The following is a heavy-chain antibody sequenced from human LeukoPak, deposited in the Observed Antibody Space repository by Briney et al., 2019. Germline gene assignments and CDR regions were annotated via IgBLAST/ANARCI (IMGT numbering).Heavy chain of an antibody. V-gene: IGHV3-23*01. CDR1: GLILSSYV. Sequence: GGSLRLSCAASGLILSSYVMSGVRQAPGKGLEWVSTITVSGGRTYYADSVKGRFTISRDNSKNTLYLQMNSLRAEDTAVYYCAREGVVFDIWGQGTMVTVSS. CDR3: AREGVVFDI. CDR2: ITVSGGRT. J-gene: IGHJ3*02.